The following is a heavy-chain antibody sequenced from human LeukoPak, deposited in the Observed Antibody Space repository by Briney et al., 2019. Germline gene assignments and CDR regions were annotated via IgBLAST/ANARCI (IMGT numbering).Heavy chain of an antibody. CDR2: IYTSGST. CDR3: AGGPLQLWLNPHYYYYYMDV. Sequence: PSETLSLTCTVSGGSISSYYWSWIRQPPGKGLEWIGYIYTSGSTNYNPSLKSRVTISVDTSKNQFSLKQSSVTAADTAVYYCAGGPLQLWLNPHYYYYYMDVWGKGTTVTVSS. J-gene: IGHJ6*03. CDR1: GGSISSYY. D-gene: IGHD5-18*01. V-gene: IGHV4-4*09.